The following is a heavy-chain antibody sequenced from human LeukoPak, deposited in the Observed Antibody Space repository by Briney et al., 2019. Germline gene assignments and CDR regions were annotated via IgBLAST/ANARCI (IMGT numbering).Heavy chain of an antibody. V-gene: IGHV4-59*01. J-gene: IGHJ5*02. CDR2: IYYSGST. D-gene: IGHD6-13*01. CDR3: ARGVPAAGSIRFDP. CDR1: GGSISSYH. Sequence: SETLSLTCTVSGGSISSYHWSWIRQPPGKGLEWIGYIYYSGSTNYNPSLKSRVTISVDTSKNQFSLKLSSVTAADTAVYYCARGVPAAGSIRFDPWGQGTLVTVSS.